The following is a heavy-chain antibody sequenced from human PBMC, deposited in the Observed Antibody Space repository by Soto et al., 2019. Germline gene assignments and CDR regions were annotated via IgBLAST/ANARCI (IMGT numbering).Heavy chain of an antibody. CDR2: IKSKTDGGTT. V-gene: IGHV3-15*07. CDR3: TTDMYYYDSSFAGFFDY. Sequence: EVQLVESGGGLVKPGGSLRLSCAASGFTFSNAWMNWVRQAPGKGLEWVGRIKSKTDGGTTDYAAPVKGRFTISRDDSKNTLYLQMNSLKTEDTAVYYCTTDMYYYDSSFAGFFDYWGQGTLVTVSS. CDR1: GFTFSNAW. J-gene: IGHJ4*02. D-gene: IGHD3-22*01.